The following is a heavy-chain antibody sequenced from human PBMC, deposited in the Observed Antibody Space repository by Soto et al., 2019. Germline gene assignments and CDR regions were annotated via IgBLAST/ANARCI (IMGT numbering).Heavy chain of an antibody. J-gene: IGHJ6*02. V-gene: IGHV3-33*01. CDR1: GFIFSAYG. D-gene: IGHD2-21*01. Sequence: QVNLVESGGGAVQAGRSLRVSCATSGFIFSAYGMHWVRQAPGKGLEWVAFINYDGSSKFYGDSVKGRFTVSRDNSKNTLFLQLNSLRGKDTATYYCARCKQKVIHCAMDVWGQGATVTVTS. CDR2: INYDGSSK. CDR3: ARCKQKVIHCAMDV.